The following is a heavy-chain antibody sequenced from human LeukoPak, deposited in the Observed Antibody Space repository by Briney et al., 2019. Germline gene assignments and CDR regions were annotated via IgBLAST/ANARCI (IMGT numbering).Heavy chain of an antibody. D-gene: IGHD3-3*01. CDR2: IYYSGST. CDR3: ARRLDYDSWSGYAPNLGAFDI. Sequence: SETLSLTCTVSGGSISSGDYYWSWIRQPPGKGLEWIGYIYYSGSTYYNPSLKSRVTVSVDTSKNQFSLKLSSVTAADTAVYYCARRLDYDSWSGYAPNLGAFDIWGQGTMVTVSS. V-gene: IGHV4-30-4*08. CDR1: GGSISSGDYY. J-gene: IGHJ3*02.